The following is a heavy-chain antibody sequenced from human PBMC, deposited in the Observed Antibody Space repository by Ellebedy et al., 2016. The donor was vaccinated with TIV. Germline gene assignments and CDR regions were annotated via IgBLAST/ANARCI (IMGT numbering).Heavy chain of an antibody. CDR2: IYYSGST. V-gene: IGHV4-59*08. J-gene: IGHJ5*02. CDR3: ARHVDTAMVSWFDP. D-gene: IGHD5-18*01. CDR1: GGSISSYY. Sequence: SETLSLTCTVSGGSISSYYWSWIRQPPGKGLEWIGYIYYSGSTNYNPSLKSRVTISVDTSKNQFSLKLSSVTAADTAVYYCARHVDTAMVSWFDPWGQGTLVTVSS.